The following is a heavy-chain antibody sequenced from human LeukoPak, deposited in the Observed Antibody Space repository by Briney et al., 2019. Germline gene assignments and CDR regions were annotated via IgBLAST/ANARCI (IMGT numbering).Heavy chain of an antibody. J-gene: IGHJ4*02. Sequence: PSETLSLTCTVSGGSISSYYWSWIRQPPGKGLEWIGYIYYSGSTNYNPSLKSRVTISVDTSKNQFSLKLSSVTAADTAVYYCARGDDFWSGYYRYFDYWDQGTLVTVSS. D-gene: IGHD3-3*01. CDR3: ARGDDFWSGYYRYFDY. CDR2: IYYSGST. CDR1: GGSISSYY. V-gene: IGHV4-59*01.